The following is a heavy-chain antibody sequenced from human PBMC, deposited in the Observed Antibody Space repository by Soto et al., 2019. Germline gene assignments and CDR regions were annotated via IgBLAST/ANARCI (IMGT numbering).Heavy chain of an antibody. J-gene: IGHJ6*03. CDR1: GYSFTSYW. Sequence: GESLKISCKGSGYSFTSYWIGWVRQMPGKGLEWMGIIYPGDSDTRYSPSFQGQVTISADKSISTAYLQWSSLEASDTAMYYCARSHNVLRFLEWSYYMDVWGKGTTVTVSS. D-gene: IGHD3-3*01. CDR2: IYPGDSDT. V-gene: IGHV5-51*01. CDR3: ARSHNVLRFLEWSYYMDV.